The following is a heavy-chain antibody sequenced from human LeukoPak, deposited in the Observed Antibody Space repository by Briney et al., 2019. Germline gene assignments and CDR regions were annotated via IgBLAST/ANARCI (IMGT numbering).Heavy chain of an antibody. CDR3: ARDYQGGYGDKAVDY. CDR2: IYYSGST. Sequence: KTSETLSLTCTVSGGSISSYYWSWIRQPPGKGLEWIGSIYYSGSTYYNPSLKSRVTISVDTSKNQFSLKLSSVTAADTAVYYCARDYQGGYGDKAVDYWGQGTLVTVSS. CDR1: GGSISSYY. D-gene: IGHD5-18*01. V-gene: IGHV4-59*12. J-gene: IGHJ4*02.